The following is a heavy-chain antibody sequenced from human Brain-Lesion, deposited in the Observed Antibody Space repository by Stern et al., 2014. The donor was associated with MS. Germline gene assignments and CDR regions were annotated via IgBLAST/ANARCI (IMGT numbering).Heavy chain of an antibody. CDR3: ASSIVVVPAAENKGFDP. D-gene: IGHD2-2*01. CDR1: GFTLSSYA. CDR2: IRRSSAYI. V-gene: IGHV3-21*01. Sequence: VQLVESGRGLVKPGASLTLSCTASGFTLSSYAMNLVRQAPAQGLAWVSSIRRSSAYIYYADSVKGRFTISRDNAKNSLYLQMNSLRAEDTAVYYCASSIVVVPAAENKGFDPWGQGTLVTVSS. J-gene: IGHJ5*02.